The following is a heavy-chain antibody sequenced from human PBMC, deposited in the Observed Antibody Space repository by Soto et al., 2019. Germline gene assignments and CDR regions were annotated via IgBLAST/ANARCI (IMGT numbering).Heavy chain of an antibody. CDR3: ARPLRSSSHTPFDF. CDR2: IIPMFGTS. Sequence: QVQLVQSGAEVRKPGSSVKVSCQASGDSFSYYAISWVRQAPGQGLEWMGEIIPMFGTSLYAQKFQGRVTITADESTSTAYMELSSLRSDDTAVYYCARPLRSSSHTPFDFWGQGTLVTVSS. J-gene: IGHJ4*02. V-gene: IGHV1-69*01. CDR1: GDSFSYYA. D-gene: IGHD2-2*01.